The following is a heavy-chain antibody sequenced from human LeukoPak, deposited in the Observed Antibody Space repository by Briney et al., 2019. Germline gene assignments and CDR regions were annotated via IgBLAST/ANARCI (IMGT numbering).Heavy chain of an antibody. CDR1: GFTFDDYA. CDR3: AKDSVAVTGTGNIDY. CDR2: ISWDGGSS. J-gene: IGHJ4*02. Sequence: PGGSLRLSCAASGFTFDDYAMHWVRQAPGKGLEWVSLISWDGGSSYYADSVKGRFTISRYNSKNSLYLQMNSLRAEDTALYYCAKDSVAVTGTGNIDYWGQGTLVTVSS. D-gene: IGHD6-19*01. V-gene: IGHV3-43D*03.